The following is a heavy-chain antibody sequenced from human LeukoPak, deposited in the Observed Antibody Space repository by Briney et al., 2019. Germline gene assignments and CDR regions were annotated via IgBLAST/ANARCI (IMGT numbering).Heavy chain of an antibody. CDR2: TYYRSKWYN. CDR1: GDSVSSISVA. J-gene: IGHJ4*02. V-gene: IGHV6-1*01. Sequence: SQTLSLTCAISGDSVSSISVAWNWIRQSPSRGLEWLGSTYYRSKWYNDYALSVKSRITINPDTSKNQFSLQLNSVTPEDTAVYYCARDRGSIRYYFDYWGQGTLVTASS. D-gene: IGHD1-26*01. CDR3: ARDRGSIRYYFDY.